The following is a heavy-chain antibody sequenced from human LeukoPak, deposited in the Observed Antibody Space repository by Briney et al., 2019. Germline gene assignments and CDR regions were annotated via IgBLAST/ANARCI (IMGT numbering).Heavy chain of an antibody. J-gene: IGHJ6*02. V-gene: IGHV1-8*01. Sequence: ASVKVSCKASGYTFTSYDINWVRQATGQGLEWMGWMNPNSGNTGYAQKFQGRVTMTRNTSISTAYMELSSLRSEDTAVYYCARNPNSSGWYWPNYYYGMDVWGQGTTVTVSS. CDR1: GYTFTSYD. CDR3: ARNPNSSGWYWPNYYYGMDV. D-gene: IGHD6-19*01. CDR2: MNPNSGNT.